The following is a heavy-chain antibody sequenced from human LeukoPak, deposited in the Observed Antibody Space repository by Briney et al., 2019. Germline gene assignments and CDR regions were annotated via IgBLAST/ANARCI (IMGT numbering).Heavy chain of an antibody. Sequence: SETLSLTCTVSGGSISSYYWSWVRQPPGKGLEWIGYIYYTGSTNYNPSLKSRVTISVDTSKNQFSLKLSSVTAADTAVYYCARLLGFGAQNWFDPWGQGTLVTVS. V-gene: IGHV4-59*01. D-gene: IGHD3-10*01. CDR2: IYYTGST. J-gene: IGHJ5*02. CDR3: ARLLGFGAQNWFDP. CDR1: GGSISSYY.